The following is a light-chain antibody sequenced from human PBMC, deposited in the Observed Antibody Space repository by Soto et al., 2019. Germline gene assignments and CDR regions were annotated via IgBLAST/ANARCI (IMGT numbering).Light chain of an antibody. Sequence: EIVMTQSPATLSVSPGERATLSCRASQGVSSSLAWYQQTAGQAPRLLIYDASTRATGIPDRFSGSGSETEFTLTISSLQSEDFAIYYCQQYTYWPRTFGQGTRVEI. J-gene: IGKJ1*01. CDR3: QQYTYWPRT. CDR2: DAS. CDR1: QGVSSS. V-gene: IGKV3-15*01.